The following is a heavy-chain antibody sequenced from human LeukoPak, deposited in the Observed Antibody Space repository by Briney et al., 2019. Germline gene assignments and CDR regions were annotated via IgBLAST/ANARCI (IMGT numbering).Heavy chain of an antibody. Sequence: PGGSLRLSCAASGFTLSSYAMHWVRQAPGEGLGWVAVISYDGSNQYYADSVKGRFTISRDNSKNTLYLQMNSLRAEDTAVYYCARDHWLDSSSSYYYYYMDVWGKGTTVTVSS. D-gene: IGHD6-6*01. J-gene: IGHJ6*03. CDR1: GFTLSSYA. CDR3: ARDHWLDSSSSYYYYYMDV. V-gene: IGHV3-30*04. CDR2: ISYDGSNQ.